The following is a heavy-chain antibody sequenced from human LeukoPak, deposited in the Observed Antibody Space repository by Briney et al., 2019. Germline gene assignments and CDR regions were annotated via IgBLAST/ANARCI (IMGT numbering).Heavy chain of an antibody. J-gene: IGHJ4*02. V-gene: IGHV1-69*13. D-gene: IGHD5-12*01. CDR2: IIPIFGTA. Sequence: ASVKVSCKASGGTFSSYAISWVRQAPGQGVEWMGGIIPIFGTANYAQKFQGRVTITADESTSTAYMELSSLRSEDTAVYYCARDRSGYSGFGYWGQGTLVTVSS. CDR1: GGTFSSYA. CDR3: ARDRSGYSGFGY.